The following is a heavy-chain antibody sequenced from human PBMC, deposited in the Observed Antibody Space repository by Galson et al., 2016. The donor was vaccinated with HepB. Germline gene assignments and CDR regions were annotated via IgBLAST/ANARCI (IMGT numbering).Heavy chain of an antibody. CDR3: ARGIHFYALDV. J-gene: IGHJ6*02. CDR2: IDPSDSDT. V-gene: IGHV5-51*01. CDR1: GYIFSKYW. D-gene: IGHD3-16*01. Sequence: QSGADVTKPGESLKISCKTSGYIFSKYWIAWVRQMPGKGLEWMGIIDPSDSDTRYRASFQGQVTISVDESFSTAYLQWGRLKASDTAIYYCARGIHFYALDVWGQGTTVTVSS.